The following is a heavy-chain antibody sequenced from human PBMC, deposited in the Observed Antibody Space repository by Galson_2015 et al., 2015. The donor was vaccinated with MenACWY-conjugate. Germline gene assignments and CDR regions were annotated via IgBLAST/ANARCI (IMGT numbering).Heavy chain of an antibody. V-gene: IGHV4-38-2*02. J-gene: IGHJ4*02. CDR1: GYSISSGYY. CDR3: ARLGPPLDY. CDR2: IYHSGST. Sequence: ETLSLTCTVSGYSISSGYYWGWIRQPPGKGLEWIGSIYHSGSTYYNPSLKSRVTISVDTSKNQFSLKLSSVTAADTAVYYCARLGPPLDYWGQGTLVTVSS.